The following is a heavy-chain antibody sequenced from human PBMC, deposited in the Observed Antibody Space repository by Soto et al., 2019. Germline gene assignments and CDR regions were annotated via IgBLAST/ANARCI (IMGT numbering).Heavy chain of an antibody. CDR1: GFTFDDYA. V-gene: IGHV3-9*01. D-gene: IGHD1-7*01. CDR3: ATLELPDY. Sequence: EVQLVESGGGLVQPGRSLRLSCAASGFTFDDYAMHWVRQAPGKGLEWVSGISWNSGSIGYADSVKGRFTISRDNAKNSLYRQMNSLRAEDTALYYCATLELPDYWGQGTLVTVSS. CDR2: ISWNSGSI. J-gene: IGHJ4*02.